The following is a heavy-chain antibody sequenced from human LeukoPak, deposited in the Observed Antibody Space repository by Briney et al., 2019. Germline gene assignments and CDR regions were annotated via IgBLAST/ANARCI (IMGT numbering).Heavy chain of an antibody. CDR1: GGSISSGGYY. V-gene: IGHV4-31*03. CDR2: IYYSGST. Sequence: PSQTLSLTCTVSGGSISSGGYYWSWIRQRPGKGLEWIGYIYYSGSTYYNPSLKSRVTISVDTSKNQFSLKLSSVTAADTAVYYCARDGDYGDYMGTWGQGTLVTVSS. CDR3: ARDGDYGDYMGT. J-gene: IGHJ5*02. D-gene: IGHD4-17*01.